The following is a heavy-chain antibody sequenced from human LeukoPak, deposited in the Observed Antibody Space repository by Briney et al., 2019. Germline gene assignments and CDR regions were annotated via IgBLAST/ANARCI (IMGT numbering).Heavy chain of an antibody. CDR2: ISRGGDVT. CDR1: GFTFSTYA. Sequence: GGSLRLSFAASGFTFSTYAMTWARQAPGKGLAWVSLISRGGDVTYYADSVKGRFTISRDSSKNTLYLQMHSLRAEDTAVYYCAARPGEVAVPYDYWGQGTLVTVSS. J-gene: IGHJ4*02. CDR3: AARPGEVAVPYDY. D-gene: IGHD2-15*01. V-gene: IGHV3-23*01.